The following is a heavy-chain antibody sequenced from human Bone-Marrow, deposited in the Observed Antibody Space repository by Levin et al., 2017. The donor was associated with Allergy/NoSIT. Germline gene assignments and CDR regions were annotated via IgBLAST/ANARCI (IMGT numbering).Heavy chain of an antibody. J-gene: IGHJ6*03. CDR1: GFTSSNFA. V-gene: IGHV3-23*01. D-gene: IGHD2-21*01. CDR3: AKVVGDCRPGAPYYMDV. CDR2: ASIGGAI. Sequence: GGSLRLSCAASGFTSSNFAMNWVRQPPGKGLEWVAGASIGGAIYEADSVRGRLSIYRDNSKNTVFLQMSSLRAEDSAVYFCAKVVGDCRPGAPYYMDVWGKGTTVTVSS.